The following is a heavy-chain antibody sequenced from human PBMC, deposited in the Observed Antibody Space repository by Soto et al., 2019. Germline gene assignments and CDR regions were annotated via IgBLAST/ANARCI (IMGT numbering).Heavy chain of an antibody. CDR3: AKATATGGGAFEI. CDR2: ILVGGST. J-gene: IGHJ3*02. Sequence: PVGLLRLSDTGAGRQLRDYDGNWVRQAPGKGLEWVSTILVGGSTHYEDSVKGRFTISRDTSKNTVYLQMNSLTAGDTAVYYCAKATATGGGAFEIYGQGTMVTVS. V-gene: IGHV3-23*01. CDR1: GRQLRDYD. D-gene: IGHD2-8*02.